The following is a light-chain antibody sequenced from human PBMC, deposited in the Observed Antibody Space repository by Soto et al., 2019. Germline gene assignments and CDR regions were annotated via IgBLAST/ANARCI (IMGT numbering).Light chain of an antibody. CDR2: DVS. J-gene: IGLJ2*01. Sequence: QSALTQPASVSGSPGQSITISCTGTSCDVGGYNYVSWYQQHPGKAPKLMIYDVSNRPSGVSNRFSGSKSGNTASLTISGVQAEDEADYYCSSYPSSSVVFGGGTKLTVL. CDR3: SSYPSSSVV. V-gene: IGLV2-14*01. CDR1: SCDVGGYNY.